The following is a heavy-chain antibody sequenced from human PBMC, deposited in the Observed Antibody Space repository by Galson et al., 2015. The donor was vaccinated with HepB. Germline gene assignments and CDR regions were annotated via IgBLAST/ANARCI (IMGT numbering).Heavy chain of an antibody. CDR2: MNPNSGNT. Sequence: SVKVSCKASGYTFTSYDINWVRQATGQGLEWMGWMNPNSGNTGYAQKFQGRVTMTRNTSISTAYMELSSLRSEDTAVYYWAARGGDYYYYYMDVWGKGTTVTVSS. CDR3: AARGGDYYYYYMDV. D-gene: IGHD3-10*01. J-gene: IGHJ6*03. CDR1: GYTFTSYD. V-gene: IGHV1-8*01.